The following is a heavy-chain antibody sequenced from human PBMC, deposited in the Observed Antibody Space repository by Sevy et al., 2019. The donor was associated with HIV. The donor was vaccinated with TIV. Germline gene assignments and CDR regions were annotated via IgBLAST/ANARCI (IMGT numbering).Heavy chain of an antibody. J-gene: IGHJ4*02. V-gene: IGHV3-7*01. CDR1: GFTFSSYW. Sequence: GGSLRLSCAASGFTFSSYWMSWVRQAPGKGLEWVANIKQDGSEKYYVDSVKGRFTISRDNAKNSLYLQMNSLRAEDTDVYYCARVLNYSEWFGELSYYFDYWGQGTLVTVSS. CDR2: IKQDGSEK. D-gene: IGHD3-10*01. CDR3: ARVLNYSEWFGELSYYFDY.